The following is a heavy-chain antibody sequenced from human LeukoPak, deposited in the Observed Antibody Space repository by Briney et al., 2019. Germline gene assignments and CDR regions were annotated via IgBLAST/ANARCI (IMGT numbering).Heavy chain of an antibody. J-gene: IGHJ4*02. Sequence: ASVKVSCKASGYTFISYGISWVRQAPGQGPEWMGWVSAYNGNTSYVQKFQGRVTMTTDTSTRTVYMELGGLRSDDTAVYYCARDLSYGSGIRNFDYWGQGTLVIVSS. CDR2: VSAYNGNT. CDR1: GYTFISYG. V-gene: IGHV1-18*01. CDR3: ARDLSYGSGIRNFDY. D-gene: IGHD3-10*01.